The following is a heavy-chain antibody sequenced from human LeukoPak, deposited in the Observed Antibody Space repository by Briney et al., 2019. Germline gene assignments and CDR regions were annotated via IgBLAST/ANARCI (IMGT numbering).Heavy chain of an antibody. V-gene: IGHV3-7*01. CDR2: IKQDGSEK. D-gene: IGHD6-19*01. Sequence: GGSLRLSCAASGFTFSSYWMSWVRQAPGKGLEWVANIKQDGSEKYYADSVKGRFTISRDNAKNSLYLQMNSLRSEDTAVYYCPTSQTTSGRYGNAFDIWGQGTVVTVST. J-gene: IGHJ3*02. CDR1: GFTFSSYW. CDR3: PTSQTTSGRYGNAFDI.